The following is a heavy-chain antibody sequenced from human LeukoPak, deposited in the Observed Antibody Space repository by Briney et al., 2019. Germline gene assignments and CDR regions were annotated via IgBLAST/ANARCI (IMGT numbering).Heavy chain of an antibody. J-gene: IGHJ4*02. CDR3: ARWAHLAVTGLFDA. CDR1: EFALIDYG. CDR2: ISYEGSNK. V-gene: IGHV3-30-3*01. D-gene: IGHD6-19*01. Sequence: GGSLRFSCVGSEFALIDYGMHWVRQAPGKGLEWVAFISYEGSNKYYADSVKGRFTISRDNSKNTLYLQMNRLRTDDTAVYFCARWAHLAVTGLFDAWGQGALVTVSS.